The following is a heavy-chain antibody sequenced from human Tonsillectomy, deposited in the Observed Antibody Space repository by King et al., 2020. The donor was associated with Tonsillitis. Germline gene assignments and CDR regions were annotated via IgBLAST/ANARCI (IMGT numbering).Heavy chain of an antibody. CDR3: ARDXXXEYXXYYFDX. CDR2: ISSGSSTI. CDR1: GFTFTSYS. Sequence: LVESGGGLVQPGGSLRLSCAASGFTFTSYSMNWVRQAPGKGLQWVSYISSGSSTIYYADSVKGRFTISRDSATNSLFLQMNSLRAEDTAVYYFARDXXXEYXXYYFDXWGXGXLVTVS. J-gene: IGHJ4*02. D-gene: IGHD3-9*01. V-gene: IGHV3-48*01.